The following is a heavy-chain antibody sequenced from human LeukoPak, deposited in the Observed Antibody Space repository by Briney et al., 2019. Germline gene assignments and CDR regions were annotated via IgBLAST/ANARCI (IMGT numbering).Heavy chain of an antibody. D-gene: IGHD1-26*01. Sequence: PGGSLRLSCAASGFTFSSYSMNWVRQAPGKGLEWVSSISSSSSYIYYADSVKGRFTISRDNAKNSLYLQMNSLRAEDTAVYYCARDIVGAARHDYWGQGTLVTVSS. CDR2: ISSSSSYI. CDR1: GFTFSSYS. J-gene: IGHJ4*02. V-gene: IGHV3-21*01. CDR3: ARDIVGAARHDY.